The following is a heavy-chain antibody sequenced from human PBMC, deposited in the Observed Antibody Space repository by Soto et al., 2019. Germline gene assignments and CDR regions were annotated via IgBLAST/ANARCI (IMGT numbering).Heavy chain of an antibody. CDR2: IIPIFGTA. Sequence: QVQLVQSGAEVKKPGSSVKVSCKASGGTFSSYAISWVRQAPGQGLEWMGGIIPIFGTANYAQKFQGRVTITADESKSTAYMELSRLRSEDTAVYYCARGYCSGGSCYRPNYYYYYGMDVWGQGTTVTVSS. CDR3: ARGYCSGGSCYRPNYYYYYGMDV. CDR1: GGTFSSYA. J-gene: IGHJ6*02. V-gene: IGHV1-69*01. D-gene: IGHD2-15*01.